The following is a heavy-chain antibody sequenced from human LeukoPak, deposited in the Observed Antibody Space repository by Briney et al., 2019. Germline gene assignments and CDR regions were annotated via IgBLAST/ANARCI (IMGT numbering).Heavy chain of an antibody. J-gene: IGHJ6*02. CDR3: AKNVGSVSYRYYGMDV. D-gene: IGHD3-10*01. CDR2: ISGSGDTT. CDR1: GFTFSSYV. V-gene: IGHV3-23*01. Sequence: GGSLRLSCAASGFTFSSYVMNWVRQAPGKGLEWVSAISGSGDTTYYADSVRGRLTISRDNSKNMLYLQMNSLGAEDTAVYYCAKNVGSVSYRYYGMDVWGQGTTVTVSS.